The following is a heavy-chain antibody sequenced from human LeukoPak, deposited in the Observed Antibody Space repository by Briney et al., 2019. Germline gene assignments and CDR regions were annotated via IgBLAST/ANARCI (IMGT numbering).Heavy chain of an antibody. J-gene: IGHJ4*02. Sequence: GGSLRLSCAASGFTFSSYSMNWVRQAPGKGLEWVSSISSSSSYIYYADSVKGRFTISRDNAKNSLYLQMNSLRAEDTAVHYCARGGIVVVPAADTYYFDYWGQGTLVTVSS. V-gene: IGHV3-21*01. CDR1: GFTFSSYS. D-gene: IGHD2-2*01. CDR3: ARGGIVVVPAADTYYFDY. CDR2: ISSSSSYI.